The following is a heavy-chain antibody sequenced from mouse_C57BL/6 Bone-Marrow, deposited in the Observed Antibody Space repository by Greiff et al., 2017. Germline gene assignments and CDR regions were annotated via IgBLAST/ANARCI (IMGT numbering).Heavy chain of an antibody. CDR2: IHPNSGST. D-gene: IGHD2-5*01. Sequence: VQLQQPGAELVKPGASVKLSCKASGYTFTSYWMHWVKQRPGQGLEWIGMIHPNSGSTNYNEKFKSKATLTVDKSSSTAYMQLSSLTSEDSAVYYCARHVYYSNWYFDVWGTGTTVTVSS. J-gene: IGHJ1*03. V-gene: IGHV1-64*01. CDR1: GYTFTSYW. CDR3: ARHVYYSNWYFDV.